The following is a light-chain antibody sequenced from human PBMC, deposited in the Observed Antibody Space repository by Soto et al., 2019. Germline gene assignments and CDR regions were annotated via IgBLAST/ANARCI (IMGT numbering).Light chain of an antibody. Sequence: EIVMTQSPVTLSVSPGERATLSCRASQNISRSLAWYQQKPGQGPSLLIYGTSTRAGGVPARFSGSGSGTDFTLTISSLEPEDFAVYYCQQRSIWPWTFGQGTKVDIK. CDR2: GTS. CDR3: QQRSIWPWT. V-gene: IGKV3-15*01. J-gene: IGKJ1*01. CDR1: QNISRS.